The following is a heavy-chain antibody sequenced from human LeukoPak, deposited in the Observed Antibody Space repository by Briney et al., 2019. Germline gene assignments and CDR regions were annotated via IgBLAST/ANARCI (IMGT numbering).Heavy chain of an antibody. V-gene: IGHV3-7*01. Sequence: GGSLRLSCAASGFTFSSYWMSWVRQAPGKGLEWAANIKQDGSEKYYVDSVKGRFTISRDNAKNSLYLQMNSLRAEDTAVYYCARGVPAAKTPFDYWGQGTLVTVSS. CDR1: GFTFSSYW. CDR3: ARGVPAAKTPFDY. D-gene: IGHD2-2*01. J-gene: IGHJ4*02. CDR2: IKQDGSEK.